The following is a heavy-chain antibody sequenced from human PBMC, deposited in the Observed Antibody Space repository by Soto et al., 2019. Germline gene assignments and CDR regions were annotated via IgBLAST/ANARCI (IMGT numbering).Heavy chain of an antibody. D-gene: IGHD2-15*01. Sequence: QVQLAQSGAEVRKPGSSVKVSCRASGGSFSDFAFSWVRQAPGQGLEWMGGIIPMFAAPKYAQRFQDRVTITADASTKTFSLALSSLTSDDSAVYYCARGSIVAVPAALSPYDDYTNYRFDSWGQGTLVSVSS. V-gene: IGHV1-69*01. CDR2: IIPMFAAP. J-gene: IGHJ4*02. CDR3: ARGSIVAVPAALSPYDDYTNYRFDS. CDR1: GGSFSDFA.